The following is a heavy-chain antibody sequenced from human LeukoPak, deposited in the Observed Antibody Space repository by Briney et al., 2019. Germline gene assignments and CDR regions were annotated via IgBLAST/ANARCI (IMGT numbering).Heavy chain of an antibody. Sequence: PGGSLRLSCVASGFMFSDYAMTWVRQAPGKGLEWVSGISGSRSSTYYADSVKGRFTISRDNSKNTLYLQMNGLRAEDTAVYYCAKTDRYNRSPGIESYWYFDLWGRGTLVTVSS. D-gene: IGHD1-14*01. CDR3: AKTDRYNRSPGIESYWYFDL. CDR1: GFMFSDYA. CDR2: ISGSRSST. J-gene: IGHJ2*01. V-gene: IGHV3-23*01.